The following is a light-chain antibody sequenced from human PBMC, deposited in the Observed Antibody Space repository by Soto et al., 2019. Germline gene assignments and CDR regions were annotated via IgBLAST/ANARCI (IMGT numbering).Light chain of an antibody. CDR2: GAS. CDR1: QSVSSSY. CDR3: QQYNNGPQIT. J-gene: IGKJ5*01. V-gene: IGKV3-20*01. Sequence: EIVLTQSPGTLSLSPGERATLSCRASQSVSSSYLAWYQQKPGQAPRLLIYGASSKATGIPDRFSGSGSGTDFTLTISSLEPEDFAVYYCQQYNNGPQITFGQGTRLEIK.